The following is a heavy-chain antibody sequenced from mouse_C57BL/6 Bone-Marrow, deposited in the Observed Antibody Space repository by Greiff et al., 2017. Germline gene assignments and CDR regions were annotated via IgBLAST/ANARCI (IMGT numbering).Heavy chain of an antibody. J-gene: IGHJ1*03. CDR1: GFTFSSYT. CDR3: SRQVTTVLATKYFDV. CDR2: ISGGGGNT. D-gene: IGHD1-1*01. Sequence: DVHLVESGGGLVKPGGSLKLSCAASGFTFSSYTMSWVRQTPEKRLQWVAAISGGGGNTYYPDSVQGRFTISRDNNKNILYVKKSSLRSEDTALYYCSRQVTTVLATKYFDVWGTGTTVTVSS. V-gene: IGHV5-9*01.